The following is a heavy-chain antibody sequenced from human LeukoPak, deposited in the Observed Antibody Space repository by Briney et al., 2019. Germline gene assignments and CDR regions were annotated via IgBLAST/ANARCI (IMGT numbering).Heavy chain of an antibody. CDR1: GFTFSSYA. J-gene: IGHJ4*02. CDR3: ANCITIFSNDY. D-gene: IGHD3-9*01. V-gene: IGHV3-23*01. CDR2: ISGSGGST. Sequence: GGSLRLSCAASGFTFSSYAMSWVRQAPGKGLEWVSAISGSGGSTYYADSVKGRFTISRDNSKHTLYLQMNSLRAEDTAVYYCANCITIFSNDYWGQGTLVTVSS.